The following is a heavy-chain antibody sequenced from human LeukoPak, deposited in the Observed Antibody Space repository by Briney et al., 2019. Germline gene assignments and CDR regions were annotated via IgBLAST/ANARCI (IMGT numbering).Heavy chain of an antibody. D-gene: IGHD3-22*01. Sequence: ASVKVSCKASGYTFTSYGISWVRQAPGQGLEWMGWISAYNGNTNYAQKLQGRVTMTTDTSTSTAYTELRRLRSDNTAVYYCARGDDSSGLFDYWGQGTLVTVSS. V-gene: IGHV1-18*01. CDR1: GYTFTSYG. CDR2: ISAYNGNT. CDR3: ARGDDSSGLFDY. J-gene: IGHJ4*02.